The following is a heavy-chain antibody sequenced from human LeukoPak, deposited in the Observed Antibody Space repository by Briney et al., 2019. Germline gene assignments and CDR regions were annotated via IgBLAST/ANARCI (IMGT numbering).Heavy chain of an antibody. Sequence: GGSLRLSCAASGFTFSSYEMTWVRQAPGEGLEWVSFISSSGSTIYYADSVKGRFTISRDNAKNSLYLQMNSLRAEDTAVYYCARVSALGYYYGMDVWGQGTTVTVSS. CDR2: ISSSGSTI. CDR3: ARVSALGYYYGMDV. V-gene: IGHV3-48*03. CDR1: GFTFSSYE. D-gene: IGHD2-8*01. J-gene: IGHJ6*02.